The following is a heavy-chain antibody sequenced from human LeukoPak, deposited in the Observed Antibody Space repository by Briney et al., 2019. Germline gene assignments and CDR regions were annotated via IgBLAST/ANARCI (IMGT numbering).Heavy chain of an antibody. Sequence: GESLKISCKGSGYSFTSNRIGWVRQAPGKGLEWVANIKEDGSEKYYVDSVKGRFTISRDNAKNSLYLQMNSLRAEDTALYYCARDESGPAYWGQGTLVTVSS. CDR2: IKEDGSEK. V-gene: IGHV3-7*01. CDR1: GYSFTSNR. J-gene: IGHJ4*02. D-gene: IGHD3-3*01. CDR3: ARDESGPAY.